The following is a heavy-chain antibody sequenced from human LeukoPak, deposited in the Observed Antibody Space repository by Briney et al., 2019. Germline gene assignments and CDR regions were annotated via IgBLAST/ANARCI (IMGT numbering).Heavy chain of an antibody. J-gene: IGHJ5*02. CDR2: INHSGSS. V-gene: IGHV4-34*01. CDR1: GGSFSAYY. D-gene: IGHD5-18*01. CDR3: APRGDIEHSYVYGKWFDP. Sequence: SETLSLTCAVYGGSFSAYYWTWIRQPPGKGLEWIGEINHSGSSNYNSSLRSRVTISVDTSYKQFSLRLSSVTAADTAVYYCAPRGDIEHSYVYGKWFDPWGQGTPVTVSS.